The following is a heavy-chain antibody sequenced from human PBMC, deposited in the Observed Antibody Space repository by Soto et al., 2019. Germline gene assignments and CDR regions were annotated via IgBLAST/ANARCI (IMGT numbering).Heavy chain of an antibody. CDR2: INTDGSYI. CDR3: ANSVLWPLDRNY. V-gene: IGHV3-74*01. J-gene: IGHJ4*02. Sequence: GGSLRLSCAASGFTFSNSWMHWVRQTPGKGLVWVSRINTDGSYINYVDSVKGRFTVSRDNAKSTLYLQMNSLRAEDSAVYYCANSVLWPLDRNYGGQGTQVTVSS. D-gene: IGHD3-10*01. CDR1: GFTFSNSW.